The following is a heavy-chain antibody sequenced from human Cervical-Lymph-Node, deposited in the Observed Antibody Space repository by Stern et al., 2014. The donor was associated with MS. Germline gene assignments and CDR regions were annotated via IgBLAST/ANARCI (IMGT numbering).Heavy chain of an antibody. Sequence: QVPLVESGGGVVPPGRSLRLSCAASGFTFSSYGMHWVRQAPGEGLERVAVIYYYGTAKYYGDSVKGRFTISRDNSRNTLFLQINSLRVEDTAMYYCAKDVREGLAMVKGVPQARDYYGMDVWGQGTTVTVSS. CDR3: AKDVREGLAMVKGVPQARDYYGMDV. D-gene: IGHD3-10*01. V-gene: IGHV3-30*18. CDR1: GFTFSSYG. CDR2: IYYYGTAK. J-gene: IGHJ6*02.